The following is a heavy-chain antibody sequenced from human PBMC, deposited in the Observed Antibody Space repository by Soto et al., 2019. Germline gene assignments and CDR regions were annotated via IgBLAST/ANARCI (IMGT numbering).Heavy chain of an antibody. Sequence: PSETLSLTCTVSGGSISSYYWSWIRQPPGKGLEWIGYIYYSGSTNYNPSLKSRVTISVDTSKNQFSLKLSSVTAADTAVYYCACSRRYDSSGLVVWGQGTLVNVFS. CDR1: GGSISSYY. CDR2: IYYSGST. D-gene: IGHD5-12*01. J-gene: IGHJ4*02. V-gene: IGHV4-59*01. CDR3: ACSRRYDSSGLVV.